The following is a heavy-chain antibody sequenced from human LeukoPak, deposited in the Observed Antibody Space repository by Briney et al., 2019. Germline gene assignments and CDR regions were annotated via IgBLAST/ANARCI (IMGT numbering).Heavy chain of an antibody. Sequence: GGSLRLSCVASGFSFNNHEMNWVRQAPGKGLEWVSYISSGGGSIYYADSVKGRFTIPRDNAKYSLYLQMNSLRAEDTAVYYCARISTNTWYNFDYWGQGTLVTVSS. V-gene: IGHV3-48*03. D-gene: IGHD2-2*01. CDR2: ISSGGGSI. CDR3: ARISTNTWYNFDY. J-gene: IGHJ4*02. CDR1: GFSFNNHE.